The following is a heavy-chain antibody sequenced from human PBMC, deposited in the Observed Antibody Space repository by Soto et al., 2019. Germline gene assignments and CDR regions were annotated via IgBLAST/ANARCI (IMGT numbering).Heavy chain of an antibody. J-gene: IGHJ4*02. CDR1: GFTLSNYN. V-gene: IGHV3-48*01. CDR2: ITSSSTI. D-gene: IGHD3-10*01. Sequence: GGSLRLSCAASGFTLSNYNINWVRQAPGRGLECVSYITSSSTIYYADSMKGRLTISRDNAKNSLYLQMNSLRAEDTAVYYCARDQSRGFDYWGQGALVTVSS. CDR3: ARDQSRGFDY.